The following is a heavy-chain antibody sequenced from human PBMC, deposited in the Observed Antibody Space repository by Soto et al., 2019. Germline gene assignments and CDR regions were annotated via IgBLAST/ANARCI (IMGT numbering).Heavy chain of an antibody. Sequence: ASVKVSCKASGYTFTTYGISWVRQAPGQGLEWMGWISGYKGNTNYAQKFQGRVTLTTDTSTSTAYMELRSLRSDDTAVYYCARDSVPNWFDPWGQGTLVTVSS. CDR1: GYTFTTYG. CDR2: ISGYKGNT. CDR3: ARDSVPNWFDP. D-gene: IGHD6-6*01. V-gene: IGHV1-18*01. J-gene: IGHJ5*02.